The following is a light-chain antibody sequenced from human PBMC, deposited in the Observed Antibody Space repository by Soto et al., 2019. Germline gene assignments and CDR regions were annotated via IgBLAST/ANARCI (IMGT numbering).Light chain of an antibody. CDR1: QSISTF. V-gene: IGKV3-11*01. Sequence: EIVLTQSPATLSLSPGERATLSCRASQSISTFLAWYQQKPGQSPRLLIYDASNRATGIPGRFSGSGSGTDFTLTISSLEPEDFAVYHCQQRSTGTFGGGTKVEIK. J-gene: IGKJ4*01. CDR3: QQRSTGT. CDR2: DAS.